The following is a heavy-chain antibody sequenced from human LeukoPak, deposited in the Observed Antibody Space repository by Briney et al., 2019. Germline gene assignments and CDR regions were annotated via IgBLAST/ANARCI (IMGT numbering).Heavy chain of an antibody. J-gene: IGHJ4*02. CDR2: ISYDGSNK. V-gene: IGHV3-30*18. Sequence: PGGSLRLSCAASGFTFSSYGMHWVRQAPGKGLEWVAVISYDGSNKYYADSVKGRFTISRDNSKNTLYLQMNSLRAEDTAVYYCAKDLGKYGSGSRLDYWGQGTLVTVSS. CDR1: GFTFSSYG. CDR3: AKDLGKYGSGSRLDY. D-gene: IGHD3-10*01.